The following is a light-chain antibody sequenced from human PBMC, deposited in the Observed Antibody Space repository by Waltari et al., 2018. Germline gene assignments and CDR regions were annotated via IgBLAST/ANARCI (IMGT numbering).Light chain of an antibody. V-gene: IGLV2-14*03. CDR3: ISYTSSRHYV. Sequence: QSALPQPASVSGSPGQSITISCTGSSSDVGGYKYVSWYQQHPGKAPKLIIFDVSGRPFGVSTRFSGSKSGNTASLTISGLQPDDEADYHCISYTSSRHYVFGSGTKVIVL. J-gene: IGLJ1*01. CDR2: DVS. CDR1: SSDVGGYKY.